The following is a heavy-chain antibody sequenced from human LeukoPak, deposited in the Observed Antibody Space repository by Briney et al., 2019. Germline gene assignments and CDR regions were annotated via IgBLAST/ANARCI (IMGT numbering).Heavy chain of an antibody. CDR2: ISAYNGNT. CDR3: ARGGRRIRRYYYYMDV. J-gene: IGHJ6*03. V-gene: IGHV1-18*01. Sequence: GASVKVSCKASGYTFTSYGISWVRQAPGQGLEWMGWISAYNGNTNYAQKFQGRVTITRNTSISTAYMELSSLRSEDTAVYYCARGGRRIRRYYYYMDVWGKGTTVTISS. CDR1: GYTFTSYG. D-gene: IGHD3-16*01.